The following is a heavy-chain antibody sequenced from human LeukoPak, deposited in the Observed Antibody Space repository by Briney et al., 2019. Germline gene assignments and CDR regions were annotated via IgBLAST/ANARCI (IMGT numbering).Heavy chain of an antibody. V-gene: IGHV3-66*01. D-gene: IGHD3-22*01. CDR3: ARDISSGYYDAFDI. CDR2: IYSVGST. J-gene: IGHJ3*02. CDR1: GFTVSSNY. Sequence: GGSLRLSCAASGFTVSSNYMSWVRQAPGKGLEWVSIIYSVGSTYYADSVKGRFTISRDNSKNTLYLQMNSLRAEDTAVYYCARDISSGYYDAFDIWGQGTMVTVSS.